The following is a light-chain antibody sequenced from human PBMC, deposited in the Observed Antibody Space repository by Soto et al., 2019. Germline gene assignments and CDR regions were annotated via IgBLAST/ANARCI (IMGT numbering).Light chain of an antibody. J-gene: IGLJ3*02. V-gene: IGLV1-40*01. CDR2: DSS. CDR1: SSNIGAGYD. Sequence: QPVLTQPPSVSGAPGQRVTISCTGSSSNIGAGYDVHWYQQLPGSAPKLLIYDSSHRPSGVPDRFSGSKSGSSASLAITGLQAEDEADYYCQSYDSSFWVFGGGTKVTVL. CDR3: QSYDSSFWV.